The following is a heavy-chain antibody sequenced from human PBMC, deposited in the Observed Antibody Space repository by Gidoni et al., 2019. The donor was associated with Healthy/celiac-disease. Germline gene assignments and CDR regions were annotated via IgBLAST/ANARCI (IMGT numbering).Heavy chain of an antibody. CDR2: ISGSGGST. CDR3: AKEGIAVAGTGQLFDY. D-gene: IGHD6-19*01. J-gene: IGHJ4*02. CDR1: GFTFSSYA. V-gene: IGHV3-23*01. Sequence: EVQLLESGGGLVQPGGSLRPSCAASGFTFSSYAMSWVRQAPGKGLEWVSAISGSGGSTYYADSVKGRFTISRDNSKNTLYLQMNSLRAEDTAVYYCAKEGIAVAGTGQLFDYWGQGTLVTVSS.